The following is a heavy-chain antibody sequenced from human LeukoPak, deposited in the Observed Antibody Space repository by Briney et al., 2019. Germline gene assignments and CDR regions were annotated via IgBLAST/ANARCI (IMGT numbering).Heavy chain of an antibody. CDR3: ARQYSSGWYPGDFDY. CDR2: INHSGST. CDR1: GGSFSGYY. J-gene: IGHJ4*02. V-gene: IGHV4-34*01. Sequence: SETLSLTCAVYGGSFSGYYWSWLRQPPGKGLEWIGEINHSGSTNYNPSLKSRVTISVDTSKNQFSLKLSSVTAADTAVYYCARQYSSGWYPGDFDYWGQGTLVTVSS. D-gene: IGHD6-19*01.